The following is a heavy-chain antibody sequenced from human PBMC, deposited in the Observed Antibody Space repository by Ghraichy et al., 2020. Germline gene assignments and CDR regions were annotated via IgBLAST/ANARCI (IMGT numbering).Heavy chain of an antibody. Sequence: GESLNISCAASGFTFSSYGMHWVRQAPGKGLEWVAVIWYDGSNKYYADSVKGRFTISRDNSKNTLYLQMNSLRAEDTAVYYCARVSSKKRVYYYYGMDVWGQGTTVTVSS. CDR3: ARVSSKKRVYYYYGMDV. CDR1: GFTFSSYG. D-gene: IGHD4-11*01. CDR2: IWYDGSNK. J-gene: IGHJ6*02. V-gene: IGHV3-33*01.